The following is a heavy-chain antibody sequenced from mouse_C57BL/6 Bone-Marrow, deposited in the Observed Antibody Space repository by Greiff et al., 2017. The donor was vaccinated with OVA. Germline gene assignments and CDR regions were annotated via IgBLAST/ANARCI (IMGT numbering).Heavy chain of an antibody. D-gene: IGHD1-1*01. CDR1: GFSLTSYG. CDR3: ARQIYYYGSSYMAMDY. Sequence: VKLVESGPGLVAPSQSLSITCTVSGFSLTSYGVHWVRQPPGKGLEWLVVIWSDGSTTYNSALKSRLSLSKDNSKSQVFLKMNSLQTDDTAMYYCARQIYYYGSSYMAMDYWGQGTSVTVSS. J-gene: IGHJ4*01. V-gene: IGHV2-6-1*01. CDR2: IWSDGST.